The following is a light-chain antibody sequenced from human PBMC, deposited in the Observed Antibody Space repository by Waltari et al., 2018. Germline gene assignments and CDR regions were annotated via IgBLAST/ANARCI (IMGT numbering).Light chain of an antibody. CDR3: MIWHSSAHVA. Sequence: QAVLTQPSSVSASPGASASLTCTLRSDINVAAYRVYWFQQKPGSPPQFLLRYKSDSDKKQGAGVPSRFSGSNDASANAGILLIAGLQSEDEADYYWMIWHSSAHVAFGGGTKLTVL. V-gene: IGLV5-45*02. CDR2: YKSDSDK. CDR1: SDINVAAYR. J-gene: IGLJ2*01.